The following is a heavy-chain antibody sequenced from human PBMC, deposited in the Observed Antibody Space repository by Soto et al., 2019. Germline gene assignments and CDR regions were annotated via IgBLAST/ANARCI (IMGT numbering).Heavy chain of an antibody. Sequence: SETLSLTCSVSGDSISRIDYYWTWIRQHPEKGLEWIGNIYFRGNTYYSPSLESRLTISVDTSKNQFSLKLTSVTAADTAVYYCAREGGSYGSGGHLIRGAFDIWGQGTMVTVSS. J-gene: IGHJ3*02. CDR2: IYFRGNT. CDR1: GDSISRIDYY. V-gene: IGHV4-31*03. CDR3: AREGGSYGSGGHLIRGAFDI. D-gene: IGHD2-15*01.